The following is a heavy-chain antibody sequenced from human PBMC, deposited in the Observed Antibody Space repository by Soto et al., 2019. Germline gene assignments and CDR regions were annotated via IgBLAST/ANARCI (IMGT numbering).Heavy chain of an antibody. D-gene: IGHD5-12*01. CDR2: INHSGST. J-gene: IGHJ4*02. CDR1: GGSFSGYY. V-gene: IGHV4-34*01. Sequence: QVQLQQWGAGLLKPSETLSLTCAVYGGSFSGYYWSWIRQPPGKGLAWIGEINHSGSTHYTSSLLLRVNVSVGTSMNQVSLKLSSVTASDTAVNSGARGLAAIATHYVDSWAQGTLVTVSS. CDR3: ARGLAAIATHYVDS.